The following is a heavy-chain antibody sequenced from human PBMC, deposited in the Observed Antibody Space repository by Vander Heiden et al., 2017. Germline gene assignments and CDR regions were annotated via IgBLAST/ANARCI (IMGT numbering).Heavy chain of an antibody. CDR2: IYISGST. J-gene: IGHJ4*02. CDR1: GGAISSHF. V-gene: IGHV4-4*07. Sequence: QVHLQESGPGLVKPSETLYLSCPVPGGAISSHFWTWIRQPAGKGLEWIGRIYISGSTNYNPSLKSRVTMSVDTSKNQFSLNVSSVTAADTAIYYCARETSTGWSRGIDYWGQGTLVTVSS. CDR3: ARETSTGWSRGIDY. D-gene: IGHD6-19*01.